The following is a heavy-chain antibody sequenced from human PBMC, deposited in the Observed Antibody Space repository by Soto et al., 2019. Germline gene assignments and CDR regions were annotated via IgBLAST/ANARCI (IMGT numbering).Heavy chain of an antibody. V-gene: IGHV4-30-4*01. Sequence: SETLSLTCTVSGGSISSGDYYWSWIRQPPGKGLEWIGYIYYSGSTYYNPSLKSRVSISVDTSKNQFSLKLSSVTAADTAVYYCASQMGVTGTYEHYYGMEVWGQGTTVTVSS. D-gene: IGHD1-7*01. CDR2: IYYSGST. J-gene: IGHJ6*02. CDR3: ASQMGVTGTYEHYYGMEV. CDR1: GGSISSGDYY.